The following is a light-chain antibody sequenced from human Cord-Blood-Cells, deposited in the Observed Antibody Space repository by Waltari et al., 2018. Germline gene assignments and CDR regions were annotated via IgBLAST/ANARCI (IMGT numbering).Light chain of an antibody. CDR1: SSDVGGYNH. CDR2: DVS. V-gene: IGLV2-11*01. Sequence: QSALTQPRPVSGSPGQSVTISCPGPSSDVGGYNHVSWYQQHPGKAPKLMIYDVSKRPSGVPDRFSGSKSGNTASLTISGLQAEDEADYYCCSYAGSYTLVFGGGTKLTVL. J-gene: IGLJ3*02. CDR3: CSYAGSYTLV.